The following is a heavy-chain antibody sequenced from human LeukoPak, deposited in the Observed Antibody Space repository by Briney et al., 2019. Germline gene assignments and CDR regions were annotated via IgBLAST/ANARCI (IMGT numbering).Heavy chain of an antibody. CDR3: ARDRGHYDFWSGYRAFDI. CDR2: IYYSGST. CDR1: GGSISSYY. D-gene: IGHD3-3*01. J-gene: IGHJ3*02. Sequence: SETLSLTCTVSGGSISSYYWSWIRQPPGKGLEWIGYIYYSGSTNYNPSLKSRVTISVDTSKNQFSLKLSSVTAADTAVYYCARDRGHYDFWSGYRAFDIWGQGTMVTVSS. V-gene: IGHV4-59*01.